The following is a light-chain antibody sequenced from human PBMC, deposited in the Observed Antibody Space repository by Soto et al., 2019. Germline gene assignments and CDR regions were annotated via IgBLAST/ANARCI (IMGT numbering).Light chain of an antibody. CDR2: RAS. CDR3: QHYNNWFMSG. J-gene: IGKJ2*03. V-gene: IGKV3-15*01. CDR1: HSISTN. Sequence: EIVMTQSPATLSVSPGERATLSCRASHSISTNVAWYQQRPGQAPRLLFYRASTRAAGIPARFSGSGSGTHFPPTISSLQSKVFAVFYCQHYNNWFMSGFGRGTKLEIK.